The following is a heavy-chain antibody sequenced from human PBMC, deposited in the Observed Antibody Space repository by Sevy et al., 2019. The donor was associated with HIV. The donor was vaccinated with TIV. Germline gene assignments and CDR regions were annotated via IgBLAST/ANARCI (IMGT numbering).Heavy chain of an antibody. D-gene: IGHD1-1*01. CDR2: ISFSSNYI. V-gene: IGHV3-21*01. CDR3: AREDSKNWRYFDY. Sequence: GGSLRLSCAAAGFTFSSYTMNWIRQAPGKGLEWVASISFSSNYIYYTDSLKGRFTISRDNAKNSLYLQMNSLRAEDTAVYYCAREDSKNWRYFDYWGQRTLVTVSS. J-gene: IGHJ4*02. CDR1: GFTFSSYT.